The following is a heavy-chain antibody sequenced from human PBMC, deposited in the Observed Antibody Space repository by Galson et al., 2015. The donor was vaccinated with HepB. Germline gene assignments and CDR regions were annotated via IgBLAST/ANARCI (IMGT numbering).Heavy chain of an antibody. V-gene: IGHV3-30*18. CDR2: ISYDGSNK. Sequence: SLRLSCAASGFTFSSYGMHWVRQAPGKGLEWVAVISYDGSNKYYADSVKGRFTISRDNSKNTLYLQMNSLRAEDTAVYYCAKDNAKAEYDYDSSGYFDYWGQGTLVTVSS. J-gene: IGHJ4*02. CDR1: GFTFSSYG. CDR3: AKDNAKAEYDYDSSGYFDY. D-gene: IGHD3-22*01.